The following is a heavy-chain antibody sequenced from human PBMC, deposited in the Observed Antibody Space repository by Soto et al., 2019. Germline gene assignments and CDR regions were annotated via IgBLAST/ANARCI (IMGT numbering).Heavy chain of an antibody. Sequence: SETLSLTCAVYGGSFSGYYWSWIRQPPGKGLERIGEINHSGSTNYNPSLKSRVTISVDTSKNQFSLKLSSVTAADTAVYYCARANYDFWSGYYPTGDFDYWGQGTLVTVSS. V-gene: IGHV4-34*01. CDR1: GGSFSGYY. CDR2: INHSGST. CDR3: ARANYDFWSGYYPTGDFDY. D-gene: IGHD3-3*01. J-gene: IGHJ4*02.